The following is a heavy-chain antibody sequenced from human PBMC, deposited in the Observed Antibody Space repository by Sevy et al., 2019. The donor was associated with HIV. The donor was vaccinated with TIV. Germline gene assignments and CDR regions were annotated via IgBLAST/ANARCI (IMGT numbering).Heavy chain of an antibody. CDR3: ATRGYSLLPSDAFEL. V-gene: IGHV3-30*02. CDR1: GFIFSTYG. J-gene: IGHJ3*01. CDR2: ILNDGTNE. Sequence: GGFLRLSCVGSGFIFSTYGMHWVRQAPGKGLQWVAYILNDGTNEFYADSVRGRFTISRDNSKNTLSLQIDSLRVEDTAVSYCATRGYSLLPSDAFELWGQGTMVTVSS. D-gene: IGHD5-12*01.